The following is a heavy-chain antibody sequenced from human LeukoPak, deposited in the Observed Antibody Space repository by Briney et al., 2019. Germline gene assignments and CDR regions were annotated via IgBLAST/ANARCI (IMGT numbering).Heavy chain of an antibody. CDR2: ISGSGGST. CDR1: GFTFSSYG. J-gene: IGHJ4*02. Sequence: GGTLRLSCAASGFTFSSYGMSWVRQAPGKGLEWVSAISGSGGSTYYADSVKGRFTISRDNSKNTLYLQMNSLRAEDTAVYYCAKEGYFHSRGYEDYWGQGTLVTVSS. D-gene: IGHD3-22*01. V-gene: IGHV3-23*01. CDR3: AKEGYFHSRGYEDY.